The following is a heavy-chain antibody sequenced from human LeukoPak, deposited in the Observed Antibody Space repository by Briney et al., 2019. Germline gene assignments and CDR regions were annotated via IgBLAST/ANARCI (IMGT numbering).Heavy chain of an antibody. V-gene: IGHV4-4*02. Sequence: SETLSLTCAVSGGSISSSNWWSWVRQPPGKGLEWIGEIYHSGSTNYNPSLKSRVTISVDKSKNQFSLKLSSVTAADTAVYYCARGPNYYDSSGLPYWGQGTLVTVSS. CDR3: ARGPNYYDSSGLPY. J-gene: IGHJ4*02. CDR1: GGSISSSNW. D-gene: IGHD3-22*01. CDR2: IYHSGST.